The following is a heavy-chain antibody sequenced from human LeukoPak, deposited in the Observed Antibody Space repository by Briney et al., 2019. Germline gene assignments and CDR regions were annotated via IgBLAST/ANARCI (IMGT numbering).Heavy chain of an antibody. Sequence: PGGSLRLSCTASGFTLSTYNMNWVRQAPGKGLEWVSSISTSSNYIYYADSVKGRFTISRDNAKNSLYLQKNSLRVEDTDVYYCARDVGASAPDAFDIWGQGTMVTVSS. CDR3: ARDVGASAPDAFDI. J-gene: IGHJ3*02. V-gene: IGHV3-21*01. D-gene: IGHD3-16*01. CDR1: GFTLSTYN. CDR2: ISTSSNYI.